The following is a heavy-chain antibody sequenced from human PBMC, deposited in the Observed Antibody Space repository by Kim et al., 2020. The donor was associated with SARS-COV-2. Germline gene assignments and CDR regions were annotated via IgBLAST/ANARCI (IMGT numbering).Heavy chain of an antibody. CDR2: IKQDGSEK. Sequence: GGSLRLSCAASGFSFSSYWMSWVRQAPGKGLEWVANIKQDGSEKYYVDSVKGRFTISRDNAKNSLYLQMNSLRAEDTAVYYCARVPPWGHSGWPFDYWGQGTLVTVSS. CDR3: ARVPPWGHSGWPFDY. V-gene: IGHV3-7*01. J-gene: IGHJ4*02. D-gene: IGHD6-19*01. CDR1: GFSFSSYW.